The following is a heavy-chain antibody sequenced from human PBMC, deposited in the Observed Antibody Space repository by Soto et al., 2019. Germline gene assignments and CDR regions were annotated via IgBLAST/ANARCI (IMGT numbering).Heavy chain of an antibody. Sequence: SETLSLTCTVSGGSISSSYYYWGWVRQPPGKGLEWIGNIYYSGSTYYSPSLKSRVTISVDTSKNQFSLKPSSVTAADTAVYYCANGNDYDYYKGPFDYRGQGTLVTVSS. J-gene: IGHJ4*02. V-gene: IGHV4-39*01. CDR1: GGSISSSYYY. CDR2: IYYSGST. D-gene: IGHD3-10*01. CDR3: ANGNDYDYYKGPFDY.